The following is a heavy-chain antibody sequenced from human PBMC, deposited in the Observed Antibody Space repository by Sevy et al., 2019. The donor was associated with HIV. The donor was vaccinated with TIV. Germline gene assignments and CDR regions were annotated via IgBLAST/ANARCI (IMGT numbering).Heavy chain of an antibody. J-gene: IGHJ3*02. V-gene: IGHV3-15*07. D-gene: IGHD2-8*02. CDR1: GFTFSNAW. CDR3: SFGGVTPLHDAFDI. CDR2: IKSKTDGGTT. Sequence: GGSLRLSCAASGFTFSNAWMNWVRQAPGKGLERVGRIKSKTDGGTTDYAAPVKGRFTIARDDSKNTLYLQMNSLKTEDTAVYYCSFGGVTPLHDAFDIWGQGTMVTVSS.